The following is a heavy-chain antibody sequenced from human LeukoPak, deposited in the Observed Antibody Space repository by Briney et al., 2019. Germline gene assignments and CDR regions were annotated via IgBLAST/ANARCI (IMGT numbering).Heavy chain of an antibody. Sequence: LRLSCAASGFTFSDYYMSWIRQPPGKGLEWIGSIYYSGSTYYNPSLKSRVTISVDTSKNQFSLKLSSVTAADTAVYYCARIDCSSTSRHNYYYYYMDVWGKGTTVTVSS. V-gene: IGHV4-38-2*01. J-gene: IGHJ6*03. CDR3: ARIDCSSTSRHNYYYYYMDV. D-gene: IGHD2-2*01. CDR1: GFTFSDYY. CDR2: IYYSGST.